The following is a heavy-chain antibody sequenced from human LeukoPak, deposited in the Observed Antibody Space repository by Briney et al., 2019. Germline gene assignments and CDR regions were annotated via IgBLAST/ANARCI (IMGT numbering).Heavy chain of an antibody. CDR3: ARGHTPIFATSCYGAGDY. J-gene: IGHJ4*02. V-gene: IGHV1-2*02. CDR1: GYTFTGYY. Sequence: GASVKVSCKASGYTFTGYYMHWVRQAPGQGLEWMGWINPNSGGTNYAQKFQGRVTMTRDTSISTAYMELSRLRSDDTAVYYCARGHTPIFATSCYGAGDYWGQGTLVTVSS. CDR2: INPNSGGT. D-gene: IGHD2-2*01.